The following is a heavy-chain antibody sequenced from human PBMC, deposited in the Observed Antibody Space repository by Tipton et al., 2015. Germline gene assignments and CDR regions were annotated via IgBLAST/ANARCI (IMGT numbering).Heavy chain of an antibody. Sequence: TLSLTCTVSGDSISSSSWWSWVRQPPGKGLEWIGEINHGGSTNYNPSLKSRVTISVDTSKNQFSLKLSSVTAADTAVYYCARDQSGYDSFGYFYYGMDVWGQGTTVTVSS. CDR1: GDSISSSSW. CDR3: ARDQSGYDSFGYFYYGMDV. CDR2: INHGGST. J-gene: IGHJ6*02. V-gene: IGHV4-4*02. D-gene: IGHD5-12*01.